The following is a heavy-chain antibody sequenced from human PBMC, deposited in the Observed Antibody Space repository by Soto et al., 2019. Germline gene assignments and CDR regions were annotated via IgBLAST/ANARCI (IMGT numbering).Heavy chain of an antibody. D-gene: IGHD6-13*01. Sequence: QIQLVQSGGEVERPGASVTVSCEASGYIFTTYGLSWVRQTPAHGLEWMGWISADSGYTQYAQFLQGRVTMTRDTSTNTGYMELRSLRSDDTAVYYCARGAAAPATTGFDYWGQGTLVTVSS. CDR2: ISADSGYT. J-gene: IGHJ4*02. V-gene: IGHV1-18*01. CDR3: ARGAAAPATTGFDY. CDR1: GYIFTTYG.